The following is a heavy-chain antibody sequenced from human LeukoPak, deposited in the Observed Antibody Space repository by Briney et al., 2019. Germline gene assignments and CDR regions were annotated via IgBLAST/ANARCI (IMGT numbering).Heavy chain of an antibody. CDR3: ARGRAATPRFYYYYMDV. V-gene: IGHV1-2*02. CDR1: GYTFTSYG. CDR2: INPNSGGT. D-gene: IGHD2-15*01. Sequence: ASVKVSCKASGYTFTSYGISWVRQAPGQGPEWMGWINPNSGGTNYAQKFQGRVTMTRDTSISTAYMELSRLRSDDTAVYYCARGRAATPRFYYYYMDVWGKGTTVTVSS. J-gene: IGHJ6*03.